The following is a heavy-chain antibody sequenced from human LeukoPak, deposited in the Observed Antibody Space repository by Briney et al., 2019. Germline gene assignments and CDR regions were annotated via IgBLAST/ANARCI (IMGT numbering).Heavy chain of an antibody. J-gene: IGHJ4*02. CDR1: GFTFDDYG. V-gene: IGHV3-43*02. Sequence: PGGSLRLSCAASGFTFDDYGMSWVRQAPGKGLEWVSLVSWDGGSTWYADSVKGRFTISRDNSKNSLYLQMNSLRTEDTALYYCAKEVVQYGSGSYAFDYWGQGTLVTVSS. CDR2: VSWDGGST. D-gene: IGHD3-10*01. CDR3: AKEVVQYGSGSYAFDY.